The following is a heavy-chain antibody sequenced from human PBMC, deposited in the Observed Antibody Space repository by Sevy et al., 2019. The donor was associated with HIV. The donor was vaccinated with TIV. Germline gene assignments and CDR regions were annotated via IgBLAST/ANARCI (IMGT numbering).Heavy chain of an antibody. CDR1: GGSFSGYY. D-gene: IGHD3-22*01. Sequence: SETLSLTCAVYGGSFSGYYWSWIRQPPGKGLEWIGEINHSGSTNYNPSLKSRVTISVDTSKNQFSLKLSSVTAADTAVYYCARGVITMIVVAYFDYWGQGTLVTVSS. CDR3: ARGVITMIVVAYFDY. V-gene: IGHV4-34*01. CDR2: INHSGST. J-gene: IGHJ4*02.